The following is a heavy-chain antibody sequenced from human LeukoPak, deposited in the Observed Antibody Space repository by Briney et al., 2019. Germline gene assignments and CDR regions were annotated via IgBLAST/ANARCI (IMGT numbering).Heavy chain of an antibody. D-gene: IGHD1-26*01. V-gene: IGHV3-73*01. CDR1: GFTFSSYS. CDR3: TRQSRSWYNYYMDV. CDR2: IRSKANSYAT. J-gene: IGHJ6*03. Sequence: PGGSLRLSCAASGFTFSSYSMNWVRQASGKGLEWVGRIRSKANSYATAYAASVKGRFTISRDDSKNTAYLQMNSLKTEDTAVYYCTRQSRSWYNYYMDVWGKGTTVTVSS.